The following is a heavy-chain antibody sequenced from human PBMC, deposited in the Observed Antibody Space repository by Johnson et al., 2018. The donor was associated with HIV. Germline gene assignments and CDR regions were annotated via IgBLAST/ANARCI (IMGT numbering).Heavy chain of an antibody. Sequence: VQLVESGGGLVQPGGSLKLSCAASGFTFSGSAMHWVRQASGKGLEWVGRIRSKANSYATAYAASVKGRFTISRDDSKNTAYRQMNSLKTEDTAVYYCTTAGLGYLDWLTGAFDIWGQGTMVTVSS. V-gene: IGHV3-73*02. CDR2: IRSKANSYAT. CDR1: GFTFSGSA. CDR3: TTAGLGYLDWLTGAFDI. D-gene: IGHD3-9*01. J-gene: IGHJ3*02.